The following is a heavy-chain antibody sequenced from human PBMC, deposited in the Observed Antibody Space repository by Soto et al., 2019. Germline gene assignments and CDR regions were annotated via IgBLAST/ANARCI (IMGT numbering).Heavy chain of an antibody. CDR3: GCRGLRDFGEFFEY. J-gene: IGHJ4*02. Sequence: SGPTLVNPRPTLTLTRTLSGISFTTSGLSMGWIRQPPGKALEWLALIYWDDDKRYSPSLKSRFTITKDTSKNQVVLTMSNMDPVDTATYFCGCRGLRDFGEFFEYWGQGTLVIVSS. V-gene: IGHV2-5*02. D-gene: IGHD2-15*01. CDR2: IYWDDDK. CDR1: GISFTTSGLS.